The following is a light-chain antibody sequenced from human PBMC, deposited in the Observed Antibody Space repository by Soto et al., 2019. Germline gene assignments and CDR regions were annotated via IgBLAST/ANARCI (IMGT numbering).Light chain of an antibody. CDR1: QTVSSNS. CDR2: GAS. CDR3: LQYGNSPFT. V-gene: IGKV3-20*01. Sequence: TQSPGTLSLSPGERATLSCRASQTVSSNSLAWYQQKPGQAPRFLIYGASHRAIGIPSRFSGSGSGTDFTLTISRLEPEDFAVYYCLQYGNSPFTFGPGTKVDFK. J-gene: IGKJ3*01.